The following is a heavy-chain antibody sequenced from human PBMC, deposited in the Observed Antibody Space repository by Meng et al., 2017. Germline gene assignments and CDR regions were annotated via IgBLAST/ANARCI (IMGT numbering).Heavy chain of an antibody. CDR2: IYYSGST. CDR3: ARRAFWTFDI. CDR1: GGSISSSSYY. D-gene: IGHD3-3*01. Sequence: SETLSLTCTVSGGSISSSSYYWGWLRQPPGKGLEWIGSIYYSGSTYYNPSLKSRVTISVDTPKNQFSLKLISVTAADTAVYYCARRAFWTFDIWGQGTMVTVSS. V-gene: IGHV4-39*07. J-gene: IGHJ3*02.